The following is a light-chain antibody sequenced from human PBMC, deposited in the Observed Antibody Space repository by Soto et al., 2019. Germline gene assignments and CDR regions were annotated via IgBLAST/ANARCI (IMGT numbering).Light chain of an antibody. V-gene: IGKV3-20*01. Sequence: EVVLTQSPGTLSLSPGERATLSCRGSQSINNNYLAWYQQRPGQAPRLLIYGSSDRATGIPHRFSGSGSGTDFTLTISRLEPEDFAVYYCHQYGSSPPYTFGQGTKLEI. J-gene: IGKJ2*01. CDR1: QSINNNY. CDR3: HQYGSSPPYT. CDR2: GSS.